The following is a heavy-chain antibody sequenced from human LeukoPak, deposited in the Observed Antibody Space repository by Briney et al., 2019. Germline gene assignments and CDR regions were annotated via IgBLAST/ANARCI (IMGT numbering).Heavy chain of an antibody. J-gene: IGHJ4*02. V-gene: IGHV4-59*01. CDR2: IYYSGST. D-gene: IGHD7-27*01. CDR1: GGSISSYY. Sequence: SETLSLTCAVSGGSISSYYWSWIRQPPGKGLEWIGYIYYSGSTNYNPSLKSRVTISVDTSKNPFSLKLSSVSAADTAVYYCARGGPWGYDPDGYFDYWGQGTLVTVSS. CDR3: ARGGPWGYDPDGYFDY.